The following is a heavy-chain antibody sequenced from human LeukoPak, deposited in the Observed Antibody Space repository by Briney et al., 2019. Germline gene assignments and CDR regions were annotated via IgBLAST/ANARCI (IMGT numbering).Heavy chain of an antibody. J-gene: IGHJ6*03. V-gene: IGHV3-23*01. CDR2: ISGSGGST. Sequence: GGSLRLSCAASGFTFSSYGMSWVRQAPGKGLEWVSAISGSGGSTYYEDSVKGRFTISRDNSKNTLYLQMNSLRAEDTAVYYCAKGSIVGATSYYYLDVWGTGTTVTVSS. CDR3: AKGSIVGATSYYYLDV. CDR1: GFTFSSYG. D-gene: IGHD1-26*01.